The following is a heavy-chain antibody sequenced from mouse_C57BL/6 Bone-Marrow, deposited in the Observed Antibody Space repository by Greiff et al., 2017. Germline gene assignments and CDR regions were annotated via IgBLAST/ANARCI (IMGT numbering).Heavy chain of an antibody. CDR2: IYPTSGRT. D-gene: IGHD4-1*01. CDR1: GYTFTSYW. V-gene: IGHV1-55*01. Sequence: QVQLQQPGAELVKPGASVKMSCKASGYTFTSYWLTWVKQRPGQGLEWIGDIYPTSGRTNYNEKFKSKAILTVATSSNTAYMQLSSLTSEDSAVFYCARSGPLGRSFDYWGQGTTLTVSS. J-gene: IGHJ2*01. CDR3: ARSGPLGRSFDY.